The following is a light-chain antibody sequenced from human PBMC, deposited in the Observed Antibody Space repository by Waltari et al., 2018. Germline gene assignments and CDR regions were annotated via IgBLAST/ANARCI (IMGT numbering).Light chain of an antibody. CDR2: YDS. CDR3: QVWDSSSDRV. J-gene: IGLJ2*01. Sequence: SYDVTQPRSVSVSPGQTARITGGGDNIGSKNVHWYQQKPAQAPVLVIYYDSDRPSAIPLRFSGSNSGNTATLTISGVEAGDEADYYCQVWDSSSDRVFGGGTRLTVL. V-gene: IGLV3-21*01. CDR1: NIGSKN.